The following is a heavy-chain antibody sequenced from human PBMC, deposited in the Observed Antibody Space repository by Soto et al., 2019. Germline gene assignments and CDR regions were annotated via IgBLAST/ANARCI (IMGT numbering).Heavy chain of an antibody. J-gene: IGHJ5*02. CDR1: GFTFSSYG. Sequence: GGSLRLSCAASGFTFSSYGMHLVRQAPGKGLECVSVISYDGSNKYYADSVKGRFTISRDNSKNTLYLQMNSLRAEDTAVYYCAEDGSKIYSGDRGINWFEPWGPGTIVTVSS. D-gene: IGHD1-20*01. CDR2: ISYDGSNK. CDR3: AEDGSKIYSGDRGINWFEP. V-gene: IGHV3-30*18.